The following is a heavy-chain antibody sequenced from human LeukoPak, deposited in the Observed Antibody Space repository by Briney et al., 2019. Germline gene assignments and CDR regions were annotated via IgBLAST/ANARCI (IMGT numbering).Heavy chain of an antibody. CDR2: ISAYNGNT. CDR3: AREPPEYSRGWYRCDY. D-gene: IGHD6-19*01. Sequence: ASVKVSCKASGYTFTSYGISWVRQAPGQGLEWMGWISAYNGNTNYAQKLQGRVTMTTDSSTSTAYMELRSLRSDDTAVYYCAREPPEYSRGWYRCDYWGQGTLVTVSS. J-gene: IGHJ4*02. CDR1: GYTFTSYG. V-gene: IGHV1-18*01.